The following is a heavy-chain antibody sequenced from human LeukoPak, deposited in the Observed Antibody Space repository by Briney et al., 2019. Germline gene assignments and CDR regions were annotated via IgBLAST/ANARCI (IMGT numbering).Heavy chain of an antibody. V-gene: IGHV3-9*01. CDR2: ISWNSGSI. J-gene: IGHJ4*02. Sequence: GGSLRLSCAASGFTFDDYAMHWVRQAPGKGLEWVSGISWNSGSIGYADSVKGRFTISRDNAKNSLYLQMNSLRAEDTALYYCAKDTLDLIAVALDYWGQGTLVTVSS. D-gene: IGHD6-19*01. CDR1: GFTFDDYA. CDR3: AKDTLDLIAVALDY.